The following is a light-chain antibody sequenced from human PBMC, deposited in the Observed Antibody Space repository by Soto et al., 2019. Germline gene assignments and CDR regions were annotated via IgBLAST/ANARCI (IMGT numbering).Light chain of an antibody. J-gene: IGKJ3*01. V-gene: IGKV3-11*01. CDR2: AES. CDR1: HSVTTH. CDR3: PPYGSRFT. Sequence: ELVWPQSPDTLSLSPGSRATLSCWASHSVTTHLAWLKQRPGPNPRILIYAESTRAPGPQARFSGGASGAEFTLTIRSLEPDEVAFYDRPPYGSRFTFGQGTKVDIK.